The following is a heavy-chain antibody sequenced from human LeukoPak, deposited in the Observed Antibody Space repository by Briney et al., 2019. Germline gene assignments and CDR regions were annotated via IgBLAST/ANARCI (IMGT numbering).Heavy chain of an antibody. J-gene: IGHJ4*02. CDR2: IYYSGST. D-gene: IGHD3-3*01. V-gene: IGHV4-39*01. Sequence: SETLSLTCTVSGGSISSSSYYWRWLRQPPGKGLVGSVSIYYSGSTYYNPSLETRVTVSVDTSKNQFSLRLTSVTAAHPAVYYCARQWADFWSGYYLVFDYWGQGTLVTVSS. CDR1: GGSISSSSYY. CDR3: ARQWADFWSGYYLVFDY.